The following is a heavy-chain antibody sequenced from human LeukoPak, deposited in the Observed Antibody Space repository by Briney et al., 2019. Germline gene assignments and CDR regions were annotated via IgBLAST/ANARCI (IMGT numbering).Heavy chain of an antibody. CDR2: IYSDGRT. V-gene: IGHV3-66*01. CDR3: AREDWNYYIDY. Sequence: GGSLRLSCEASGFIVSTNYMTWVRQAPGRGLECVSLIYSDGRTYYGDSVKGRFTISRDNAKNSLYLQMNSLRAEDTAVYYCAREDWNYYIDYWGQGTLVTVSS. CDR1: GFIVSTNY. D-gene: IGHD1-7*01. J-gene: IGHJ4*02.